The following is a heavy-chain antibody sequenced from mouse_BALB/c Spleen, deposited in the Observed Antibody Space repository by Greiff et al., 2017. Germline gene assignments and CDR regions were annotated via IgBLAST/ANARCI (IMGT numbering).Heavy chain of an antibody. CDR2: ISYSGST. CDR1: GYSITSDYA. V-gene: IGHV3-2*02. D-gene: IGHD2-3*01. J-gene: IGHJ4*01. Sequence: EVQGVESGPGLVKPSQSLSLTCTVTGYSITSDYAWNWIRQFPGNKLEWMGYISYSGSTSYNPSLKSRISITRDTSKNQFFLQLNSVTTEDTATYYCARRLLHYAMDYWGQGTSVTVSS. CDR3: ARRLLHYAMDY.